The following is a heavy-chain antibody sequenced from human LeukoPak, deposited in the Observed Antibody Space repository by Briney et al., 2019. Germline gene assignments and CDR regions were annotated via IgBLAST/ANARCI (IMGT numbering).Heavy chain of an antibody. CDR1: GYTFTGYH. CDR3: ARDYGPYPGCSWFDP. J-gene: IGHJ5*02. D-gene: IGHD2-21*01. V-gene: IGHV1-2*06. Sequence: ASVKVSCKASGYTFTGYHIHRVRQAPGQGLEWMGRINCNGGGTSYAQKFQGRVTMTRDTSISTAYMELDRLTSDDTAVYYCARDYGPYPGCSWFDPWGQGTLVTVSS. CDR2: INCNGGGT.